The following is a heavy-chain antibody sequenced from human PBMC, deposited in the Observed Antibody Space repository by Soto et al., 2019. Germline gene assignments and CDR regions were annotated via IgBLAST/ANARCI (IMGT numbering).Heavy chain of an antibody. V-gene: IGHV3-73*02. CDR1: GFSFSDFA. J-gene: IGHJ4*02. Sequence: EVQLVESGGGLVQPGGSLKLSCAGSGFSFSDFAMHWVRQAPGKGLEWIARIRSGANNYLTAYPASVTGRFTISRDDSKNTSYLQMDGLTSEDTAMYFWARGGGMGGNDYWGQGIMVTVSS. CDR3: ARGGGMGGNDY. D-gene: IGHD3-16*01. CDR2: IRSGANNYLT.